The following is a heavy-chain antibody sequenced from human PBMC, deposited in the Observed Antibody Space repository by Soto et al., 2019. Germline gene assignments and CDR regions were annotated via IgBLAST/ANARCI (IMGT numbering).Heavy chain of an antibody. CDR1: GFPFTQYD. V-gene: IGHV3-23*01. J-gene: IGHJ4*02. CDR2: VGRFGNT. Sequence: PGGSLRLSCAASGFPFTQYDMNWVRQAPGKGLEWVAAVGRFGNTYYRDSVRGRFTISRDGSRNLVYLQMSRLRFDDTAVYFCAKEGRLASPAGEYFDSWGPGTLVTVSS. CDR3: AKEGRLASPAGEYFDS. D-gene: IGHD3-10*01.